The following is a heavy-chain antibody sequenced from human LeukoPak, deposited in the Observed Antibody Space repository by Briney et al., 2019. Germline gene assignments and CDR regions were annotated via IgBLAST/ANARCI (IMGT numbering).Heavy chain of an antibody. CDR3: ARELDYYGSGSYGY. V-gene: IGHV4-59*01. Sequence: SETLSLTCTVSSGSISSYYWSWIRQPRGKGLEWIGYIYYSGSTNDNPSLKSRVTISVDTSKNQFSLKLSSVTAADTAVYYCARELDYYGSGSYGYWGQGTLVTVSS. CDR1: SGSISSYY. CDR2: IYYSGST. D-gene: IGHD3-10*01. J-gene: IGHJ4*02.